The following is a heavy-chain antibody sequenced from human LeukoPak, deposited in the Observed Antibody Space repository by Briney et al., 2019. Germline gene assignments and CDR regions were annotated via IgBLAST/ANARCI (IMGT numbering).Heavy chain of an antibody. CDR1: GFIFSSYG. CDR2: IWYDGSNK. V-gene: IGHV3-33*06. J-gene: IGHJ6*03. CDR3: AKDLDYYMDV. Sequence: GGSLRLSCAASGFIFSSYGMRWVRQAPGKGLEWVAIIWYDGSNKYYADSVKGRFTISRNNSKNTLYLQMNSLRAEDTAVYYRAKDLDYYMDVWGKGTTVTVSS.